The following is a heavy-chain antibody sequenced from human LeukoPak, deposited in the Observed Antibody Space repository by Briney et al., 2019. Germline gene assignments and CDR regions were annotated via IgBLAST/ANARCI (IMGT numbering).Heavy chain of an antibody. Sequence: GGSLRLSCAASGFIFSSYSMNWVRQAPGKGLEWVSSISSSSSYIYYADSVKGRFTISRDNAKNSLYLQMNSLRAEDTAVYYCARSVAAAGTNYWGQGTLVTVSS. CDR2: ISSSSSYI. V-gene: IGHV3-21*01. D-gene: IGHD6-13*01. CDR3: ARSVAAAGTNY. J-gene: IGHJ4*02. CDR1: GFIFSSYS.